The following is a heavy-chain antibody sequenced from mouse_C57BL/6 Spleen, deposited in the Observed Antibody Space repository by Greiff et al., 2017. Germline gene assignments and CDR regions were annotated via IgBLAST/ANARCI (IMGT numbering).Heavy chain of an antibody. Sequence: EVQRVESGPGLVKPSQSLSLTCSVTGYSITSGYYWNWIRQFPGNKLEWMGYISYDGSNNYNPSLKNRISITRDTSKNQFFLKLNSVTTEDTATYYCARDGRDLDYWGQGTTLTVSS. D-gene: IGHD4-1*01. CDR2: ISYDGSN. J-gene: IGHJ2*01. CDR3: ARDGRDLDY. CDR1: GYSITSGYY. V-gene: IGHV3-6*01.